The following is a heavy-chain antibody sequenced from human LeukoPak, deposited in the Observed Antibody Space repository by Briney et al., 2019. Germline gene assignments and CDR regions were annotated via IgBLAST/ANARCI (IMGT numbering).Heavy chain of an antibody. V-gene: IGHV1-2*06. D-gene: IGHD6-19*01. CDR3: ARDSSGYGY. CDR1: GCTFTGYY. Sequence: ASVKVTCKASGCTFTGYYMHWVRQPRGQGLEWMGRINHNSGGTNYAQKCEGRVTMTRDPFTDTAYMELSRLRSDDTAVYYCARDSSGYGYWGQGTLVTVSS. CDR2: INHNSGGT. J-gene: IGHJ4*02.